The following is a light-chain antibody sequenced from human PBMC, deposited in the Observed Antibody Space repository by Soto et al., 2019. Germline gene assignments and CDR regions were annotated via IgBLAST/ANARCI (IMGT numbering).Light chain of an antibody. CDR1: QNIHNH. CDR3: QQYNSYWT. CDR2: AAS. J-gene: IGKJ1*01. Sequence: MSHSPATLSMSPGERVTLSCRAGQNIHNHMSWFLQKPGQAPKRLIYAASNLPTGVPSRFSGSRSGTEFTLTISSLQPDDFATYYCQQYNSYWTFGQGTKVDI. V-gene: IGKV1-5*01.